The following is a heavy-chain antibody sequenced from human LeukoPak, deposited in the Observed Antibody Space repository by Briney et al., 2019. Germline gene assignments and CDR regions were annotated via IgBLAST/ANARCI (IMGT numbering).Heavy chain of an antibody. CDR3: ARVAFYYDSGSYFDY. J-gene: IGHJ4*02. CDR1: GGSISSSSFY. Sequence: TSETLSLTCSVSGGSISSSSFYWGWIRQPPGKGLEWIGSISYTGSTYYNPSLKSRVTISVDTSKTQFSLKLSSVTAADTAVYYCARVAFYYDSGSYFDYWGQGALVSVSS. V-gene: IGHV4-39*07. D-gene: IGHD3-10*01. CDR2: ISYTGST.